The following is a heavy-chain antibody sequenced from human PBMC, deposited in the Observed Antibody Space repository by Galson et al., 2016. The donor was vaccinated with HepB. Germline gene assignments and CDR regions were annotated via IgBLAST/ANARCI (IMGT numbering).Heavy chain of an antibody. J-gene: IGHJ4*02. CDR2: IYSDVGGGFT. D-gene: IGHD2-21*01. CDR3: ARDVVVSSSSGPVGY. CDR1: GFTVSNNY. V-gene: IGHV3-66*02. Sequence: SLRLSCAASGFTVSNNYTCWVRQAPGKGLEWVSLIYSDVGGGFTYYGDSVKGRFTISRDNSKNTLYLQMNDLRPEDTAVYYCARDVVVSSSSGPVGYWGQGTLVTVSP.